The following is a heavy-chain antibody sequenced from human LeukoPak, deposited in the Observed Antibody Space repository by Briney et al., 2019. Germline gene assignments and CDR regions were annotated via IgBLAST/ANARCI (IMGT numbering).Heavy chain of an antibody. CDR3: AKAPVWYGSGSYYKRSYFDY. D-gene: IGHD3-10*01. CDR1: GFTFSSYA. CDR2: ISYDGSNK. J-gene: IGHJ4*02. Sequence: GGSLRLSCAASGFTFSSYAMHWVRQAPGKGLEWVAVISYDGSNKYYADSVKGRFTISRDNSKNTLYLQMNSLRAEDTAVYYCAKAPVWYGSGSYYKRSYFDYWGQGTLVTVSS. V-gene: IGHV3-30-3*01.